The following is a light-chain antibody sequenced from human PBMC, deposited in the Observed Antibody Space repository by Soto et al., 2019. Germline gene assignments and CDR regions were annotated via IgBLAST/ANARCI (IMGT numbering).Light chain of an antibody. Sequence: DIVMTQTPLYLPVTPGEPASISCRSSQNLLDSDDGKTYLDWYLQQTWQSQQLLIYTLSHRASGVPYRFSGSGSGTEFTLKISRVEDEAVGVYYCMQRIEFPSFGQGTKLEIK. J-gene: IGKJ2*01. V-gene: IGKV2-40*01. CDR3: MQRIEFPS. CDR2: TLS. CDR1: QNLLDSDDGKTY.